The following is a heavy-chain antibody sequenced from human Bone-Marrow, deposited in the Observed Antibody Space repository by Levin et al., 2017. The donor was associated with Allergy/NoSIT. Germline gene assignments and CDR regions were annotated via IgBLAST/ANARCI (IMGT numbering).Heavy chain of an antibody. CDR2: ISGSGSYI. CDR3: ARDSLGYSSSWYFFYYGMDV. CDR1: GFAFGRHT. Sequence: PGGSLRLSCTASGFAFGRHTMHWVRQAPGKGLEWVASISGSGSYIFYADSLKGRFTISRDNAKTSLYLQMHSLRGDETAVYYCARDSLGYSSSWYFFYYGMDVWGQGTTVTVSS. V-gene: IGHV3-21*01. D-gene: IGHD6-13*01. J-gene: IGHJ6*02.